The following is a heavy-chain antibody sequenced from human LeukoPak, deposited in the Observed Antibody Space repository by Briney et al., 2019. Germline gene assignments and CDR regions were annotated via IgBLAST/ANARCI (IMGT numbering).Heavy chain of an antibody. CDR3: ASSPRLTTSWFLFDS. CDR2: VYYSGST. Sequence: PSETLSLTCSVSGDSFSNCYWTWIRQPPGKGLEWIGYVYYSGSTNYNPSLKTRLHLSVDTSKNRFSLKLSSVTAADTAVYYCASSPRLTTSWFLFDSWGHGTLVTVSS. V-gene: IGHV4-59*08. CDR1: GDSFSNCY. J-gene: IGHJ5*01. D-gene: IGHD2-2*01.